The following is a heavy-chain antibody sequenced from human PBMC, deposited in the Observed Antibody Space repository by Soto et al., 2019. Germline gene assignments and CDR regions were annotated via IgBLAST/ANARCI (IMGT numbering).Heavy chain of an antibody. CDR2: ISCDGSKE. CDR3: ARGGGEGFGEPVTHNFDY. V-gene: IGHV3-30*03. D-gene: IGHD3-10*01. Sequence: QVQFVESGGGVVQPGRSLRLSCAAYRFTLSPYGMHWVRQAPGKGLVRVAFISCDGSKEYYADAVKGRFTISRDTSKNTLYLQRNSGRVEERAMYYCARGGGEGFGEPVTHNFDYCGQGTLVTVSS. J-gene: IGHJ4*02. CDR1: RFTLSPYG.